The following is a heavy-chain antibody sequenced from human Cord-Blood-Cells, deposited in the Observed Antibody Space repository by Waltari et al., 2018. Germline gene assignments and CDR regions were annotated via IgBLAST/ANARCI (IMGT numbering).Heavy chain of an antibody. Sequence: QVQLQQSGPGLVKPSQTLSLTCAISGDSVSSNSAAWNWIRQSPSRGLEWLGRTYYRSKWYNDYAVSVKSRITINPDTSKNQFSLQLNSVTPEDTAVYYCARDRVGESIAARPYDAFDIWGQGTMVTVSS. CDR3: ARDRVGESIAARPYDAFDI. CDR1: GDSVSSNSAA. J-gene: IGHJ3*02. D-gene: IGHD6-6*01. V-gene: IGHV6-1*01. CDR2: TYYRSKWYN.